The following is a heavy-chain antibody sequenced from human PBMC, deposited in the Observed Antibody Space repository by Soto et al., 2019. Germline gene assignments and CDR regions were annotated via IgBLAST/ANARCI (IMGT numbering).Heavy chain of an antibody. Sequence: ASVKVSCKASGYTFTSYAMHWVRQAPGQRLEWMGWINAGNGNTKYSQKFQGRVTITRDTSASTAYMELSSLRSEDTAVYYCARARITIFGVVSNWFDPWGQGTLVTVSS. CDR2: INAGNGNT. CDR1: GYTFTSYA. J-gene: IGHJ5*02. CDR3: ARARITIFGVVSNWFDP. D-gene: IGHD3-3*01. V-gene: IGHV1-3*01.